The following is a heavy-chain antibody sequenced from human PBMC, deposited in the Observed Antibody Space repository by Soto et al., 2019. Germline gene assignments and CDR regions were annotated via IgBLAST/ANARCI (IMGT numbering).Heavy chain of an antibody. CDR2: INYRGIT. CDR3: ARAPMDDYGNYYDGMDV. J-gene: IGHJ6*02. Sequence: QVQLQQWGAGLLKPSETLSLTCGVSGGSFRGYSWNWIRQSPEKGLEWIGEINYRGITSYNPSLRRRVTISLDTSTNRFSLTLTSVTAADTAIYYCARAPMDDYGNYYDGMDVWGQGTTITVS. D-gene: IGHD4-17*01. CDR1: GGSFRGYS. V-gene: IGHV4-34*01.